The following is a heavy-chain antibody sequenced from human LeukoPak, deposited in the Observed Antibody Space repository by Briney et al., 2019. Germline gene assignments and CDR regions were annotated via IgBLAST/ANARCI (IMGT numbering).Heavy chain of an antibody. V-gene: IGHV4-61*02. CDR1: GGSISSGSYY. CDR2: IYTSGST. D-gene: IGHD3-22*01. J-gene: IGHJ4*02. Sequence: PSQTLSLTCTVSGGSISSGSYYWSWIRQPAGKGLEWIGRIYTSGSTNYNPSLKSRVTISVDTSKNQFSLKLSSVTAADTAVYYCARFTPEMIVDYWGQGTLVTVSS. CDR3: ARFTPEMIVDY.